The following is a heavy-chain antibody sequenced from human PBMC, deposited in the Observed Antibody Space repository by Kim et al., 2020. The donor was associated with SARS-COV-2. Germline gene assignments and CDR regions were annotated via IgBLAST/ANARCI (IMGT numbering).Heavy chain of an antibody. Sequence: SETLSLTCTVSGGSISSGGYYWSWIRQHPGKGLEWIGYIYYSGSTYYNPSLKSRVTISVDTSKNQFSLKLSSVTAADTAVYYCAREGYCSNTICYFGYYYGMDVWGQGTTVTVSS. V-gene: IGHV4-31*03. J-gene: IGHJ6*01. CDR2: IYYSGST. CDR3: AREGYCSNTICYFGYYYGMDV. CDR1: GGSISSGGYY. D-gene: IGHD2-2*01.